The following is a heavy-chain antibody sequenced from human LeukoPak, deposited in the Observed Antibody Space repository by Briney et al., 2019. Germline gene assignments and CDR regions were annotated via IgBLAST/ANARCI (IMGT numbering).Heavy chain of an antibody. J-gene: IGHJ4*02. CDR1: GGTFSSYA. D-gene: IGHD5-12*01. CDR3: ASEVRSGYDRYYFDY. V-gene: IGHV1-69*05. Sequence: ASVKVSCKASGGTFSSYAISWVRQAPGQGLEWMGGIIPIFGTANYAQKFQGRVTITTDESTSTAYMKLSSLRSEDTAVYYCASEVRSGYDRYYFDYWGQGTLVTVSS. CDR2: IIPIFGTA.